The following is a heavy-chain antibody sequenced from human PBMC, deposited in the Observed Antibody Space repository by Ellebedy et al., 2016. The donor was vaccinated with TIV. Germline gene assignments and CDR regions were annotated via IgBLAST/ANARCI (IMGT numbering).Heavy chain of an antibody. CDR3: ARDSPNTLITGTPFDY. D-gene: IGHD1-20*01. J-gene: IGHJ4*02. CDR1: GDSVSSNSAA. CDR2: TYYRSKWNN. Sequence: SQTLSLTCAISGDSVSSNSAAWNWIRQSPSRGLEWLGRTYYRSKWNNDYTVSVKSRVTINPDTSKNQFSLQLNSVTPEDTAVYYCARDSPNTLITGTPFDYWGQGTLVTVSS. V-gene: IGHV6-1*01.